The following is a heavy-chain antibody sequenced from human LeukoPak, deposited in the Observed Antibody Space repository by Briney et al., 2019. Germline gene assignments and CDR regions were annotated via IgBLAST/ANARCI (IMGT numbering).Heavy chain of an antibody. D-gene: IGHD3-9*01. CDR1: GFTFSSYV. Sequence: PGGSLRLSCAASGFTFSSYVMTWVRQAPGKGLEWVSAFGGSGGGTYYADSVKGRFTISRDNSKNTLYLQMNSLRAEDTAVYYCAKGGSDWFGNCFDYWGQGTLVTVSS. CDR3: AKGGSDWFGNCFDY. J-gene: IGHJ4*02. CDR2: FGGSGGGT. V-gene: IGHV3-23*01.